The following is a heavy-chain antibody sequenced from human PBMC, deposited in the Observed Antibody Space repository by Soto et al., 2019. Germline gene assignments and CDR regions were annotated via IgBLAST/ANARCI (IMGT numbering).Heavy chain of an antibody. Sequence: PGGSXRLSCAASGFSFSTYGMHWVRQAPGNGLEWVAVSAYDESSKYYGDSVKGRFSISRDNSKNTLFLQMNSLRPEDTAVYYCARGGPCTNGICHYYLDYWGQGTVVTVSS. V-gene: IGHV3-33*01. CDR2: SAYDESSK. D-gene: IGHD2-8*01. J-gene: IGHJ4*02. CDR1: GFSFSTYG. CDR3: ARGGPCTNGICHYYLDY.